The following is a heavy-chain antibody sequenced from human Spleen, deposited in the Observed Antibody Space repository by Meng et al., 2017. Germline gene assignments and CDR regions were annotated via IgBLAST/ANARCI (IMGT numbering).Heavy chain of an antibody. CDR2: ISQGSGRT. Sequence: QVALQESGPGLVKPSGTLSLTCAVSGYSISSRDWWGWVCQPPGKGLEWIGEISQGSGRTNYNPSLKSRVTISLDKSKNQFSLNVNSVTAADTAVYYCVRNEGYSFGAWGQGTLVTVSS. J-gene: IGHJ5*02. V-gene: IGHV4-4*02. D-gene: IGHD2-21*01. CDR3: VRNEGYSFGA. CDR1: GYSISSRDW.